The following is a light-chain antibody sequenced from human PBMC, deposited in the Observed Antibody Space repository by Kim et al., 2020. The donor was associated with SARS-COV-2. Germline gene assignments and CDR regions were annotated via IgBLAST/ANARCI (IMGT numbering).Light chain of an antibody. CDR3: HVSESRSDHVV. CDR2: HDT. CDR1: NIGSKS. J-gene: IGLJ2*01. Sequence: SYELTQPPSVSVAPGKTATITCGGNNIGSKSVHWYQQRPGQAPVLVIYHDTDRPSGIPERISGSNSGNTATLTISRVEAGDEADYYCHVSESRSDHVVFGGGTQLTVL. V-gene: IGLV3-21*01.